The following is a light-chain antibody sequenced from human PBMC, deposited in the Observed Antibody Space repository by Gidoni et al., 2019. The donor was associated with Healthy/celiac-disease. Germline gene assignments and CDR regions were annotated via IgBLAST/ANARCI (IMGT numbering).Light chain of an antibody. CDR2: GAS. CDR1: QSVSSSY. J-gene: IGKJ1*01. V-gene: IGKV3-20*01. Sequence: EIVFTQSPGTLSLSPGERATLSCSASQSVSSSYLAWYQQTPGQAPRLLIYGASSRATGIPDRFSVSGSGTDFTLTISRLEPEDFAVYYCQQYGSSPKPVGQGTKVEIK. CDR3: QQYGSSPKP.